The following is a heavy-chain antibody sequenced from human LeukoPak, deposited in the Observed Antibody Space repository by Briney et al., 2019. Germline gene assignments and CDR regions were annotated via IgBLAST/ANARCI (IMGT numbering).Heavy chain of an antibody. CDR3: AITYYDFLGYYFDY. J-gene: IGHJ4*02. CDR2: INHSGST. CDR1: GGSFSGYY. V-gene: IGHV4-34*01. D-gene: IGHD3-3*01. Sequence: SETLSLTCAVYGGSFSGYYWSWIRQPPGKGLEWIGEINHSGSTNYNPSLKSRVTISVDTSKNQFSLKLSSVTAADTAVYYCAITYYDFLGYYFDYWGQGTLVTVSS.